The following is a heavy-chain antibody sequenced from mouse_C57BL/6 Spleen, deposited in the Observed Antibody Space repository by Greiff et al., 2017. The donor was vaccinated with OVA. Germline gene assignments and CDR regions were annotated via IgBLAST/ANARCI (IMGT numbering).Heavy chain of an antibody. CDR2: IHPNSGST. CDR3: AYYYDSSYWYFDV. CDR1: GYTFTSYW. Sequence: QVQLQQPGAELVKPGASVKLSCKASGYTFTSYWMHWVKQRPGQGLEWIGMIHPNSGSTNYNEKFKGKATLTVDKSSSTAYMQLSSLTSEDSAVYYCAYYYDSSYWYFDVWGTGTTVTVSS. J-gene: IGHJ1*03. V-gene: IGHV1-64*01. D-gene: IGHD1-1*01.